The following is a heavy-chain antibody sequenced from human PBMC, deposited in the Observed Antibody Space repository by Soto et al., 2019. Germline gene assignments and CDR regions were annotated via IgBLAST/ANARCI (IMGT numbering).Heavy chain of an antibody. J-gene: IGHJ4*02. CDR3: ATGVIWIGYFTVDS. D-gene: IGHD3-3*01. Sequence: SVKGSFKSSGGGFGKSAINLVRQTPGQGLEWLGGFIPVYRTLNYSQKFQGRVTITADESTGTAYMTLSSLASDDTAVYYCATGVIWIGYFTVDSWGQGTRVTVSS. CDR1: GGGFGKSA. CDR2: FIPVYRTL. V-gene: IGHV1-69*13.